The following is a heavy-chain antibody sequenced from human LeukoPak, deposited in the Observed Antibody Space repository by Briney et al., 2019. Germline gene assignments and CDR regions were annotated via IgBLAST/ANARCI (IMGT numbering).Heavy chain of an antibody. CDR2: IYSGGST. CDR1: GFTVNNNY. D-gene: IGHD3-16*01. V-gene: IGHV3-53*01. J-gene: IGHJ4*02. CDR3: AREPTLLSRGFDY. Sequence: PGGSLRLSCAASGFTVNNNYMNWVRQSPGKGLEWVSVIYSGGSTYYADSVKGRFTISRDNSKNTLYLQMNSLRADDTAVYYCAREPTLLSRGFDYWGQGTLVTVSS.